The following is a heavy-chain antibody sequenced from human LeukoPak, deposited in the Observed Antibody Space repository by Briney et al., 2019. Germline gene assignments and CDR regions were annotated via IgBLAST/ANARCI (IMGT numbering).Heavy chain of an antibody. J-gene: IGHJ1*01. CDR3: ARSSGSYSPEYFQH. Sequence: KTSETLSLTCTVSGGSISSGSYYWSWIRQPAGKGLEWIGRIYTSGSTNYNPSLKSRVTISVDTSKNQFSLKLSSVTAADTAVYYCARSSGSYSPEYFQHWGQGTLVTVSS. CDR2: IYTSGST. V-gene: IGHV4-61*02. CDR1: GGSISSGSYY. D-gene: IGHD1-26*01.